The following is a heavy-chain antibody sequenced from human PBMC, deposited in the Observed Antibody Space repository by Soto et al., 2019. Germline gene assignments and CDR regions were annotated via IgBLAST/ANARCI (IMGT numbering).Heavy chain of an antibody. CDR2: ISSDAYKT. Sequence: GGSLRLSCAASAFTYDDYAMHWNRQAPGKGLEWFSGISSDAYKTYYAVSVKHRFTISRDNSKNTLYLQMNSLRAEDTAVYYCAKYEDPHIVCYYWVYWGQVPLVPVPS. V-gene: IGHV3-23*01. J-gene: IGHJ4*02. D-gene: IGHD2-21*01. CDR3: AKYEDPHIVCYYWVY. CDR1: AFTYDDYA.